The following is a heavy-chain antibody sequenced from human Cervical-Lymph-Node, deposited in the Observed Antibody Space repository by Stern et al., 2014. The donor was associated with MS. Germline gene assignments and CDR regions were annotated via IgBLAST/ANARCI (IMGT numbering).Heavy chain of an antibody. V-gene: IGHV4-4*02. J-gene: IGHJ4*02. CDR2: IYHSGST. Sequence: QVQLQESGPGLAKPSGTLSLTCAVSGGSISSRNWWSWVRQPPGKGLERIAKIYHSGSTNYHPSPNRRVPISVDKSKNQFSLKLSSVTAADTAVYYCARLFSSGWYAYFDYWGQGTLVTVSS. D-gene: IGHD6-19*01. CDR1: GGSISSRNW. CDR3: ARLFSSGWYAYFDY.